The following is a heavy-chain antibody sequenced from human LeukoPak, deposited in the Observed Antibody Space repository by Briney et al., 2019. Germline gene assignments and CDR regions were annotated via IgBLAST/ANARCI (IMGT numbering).Heavy chain of an antibody. CDR2: IYYSGST. D-gene: IGHD3-3*01. CDR3: ARGDLYYDFWSGSSNRNWFDP. V-gene: IGHV4-39*07. Sequence: SETLSLTCTVSGGSISSSSYYWGSIRQPPGKGLEWIGSIYYSGSTYYNPSLTSRVTISVDTSKNQFSLKLSSVTAADTAVYYCARGDLYYDFWSGSSNRNWFDPWGQGTLVTVSS. CDR1: GGSISSSSYY. J-gene: IGHJ5*02.